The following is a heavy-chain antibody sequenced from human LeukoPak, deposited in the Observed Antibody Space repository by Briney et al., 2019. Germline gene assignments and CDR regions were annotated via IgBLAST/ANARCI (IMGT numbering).Heavy chain of an antibody. D-gene: IGHD5-12*01. CDR1: GGSISSGGYS. CDR2: IYYSGST. Sequence: SETLSLTCTVSGGSISSGGYSWSWIRRHPGKGLEWIGYIYYSGSTYYNPSLKSRVTISVDTSKNQFSLKLSSVTAADTAVYYCARAERGSYGMDVWGQGTTVTVSS. J-gene: IGHJ6*02. CDR3: ARAERGSYGMDV. V-gene: IGHV4-31*03.